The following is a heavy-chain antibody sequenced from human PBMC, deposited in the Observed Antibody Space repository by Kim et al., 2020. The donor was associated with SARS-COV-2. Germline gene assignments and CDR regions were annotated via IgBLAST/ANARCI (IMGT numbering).Heavy chain of an antibody. Sequence: SETLSLTCTVSGGSISSYYWSWIRQPPGKGLEWIGYIYYSGSTNYNPSLKSRVTISVDTSKNQFSLKLSSVTAADTAVYYCARGDNSSGWYGFGRYYYYYYMDVWGKGTTVTVSS. CDR3: ARGDNSSGWYGFGRYYYYYYMDV. CDR1: GGSISSYY. V-gene: IGHV4-59*08. CDR2: IYYSGST. J-gene: IGHJ6*03. D-gene: IGHD6-19*01.